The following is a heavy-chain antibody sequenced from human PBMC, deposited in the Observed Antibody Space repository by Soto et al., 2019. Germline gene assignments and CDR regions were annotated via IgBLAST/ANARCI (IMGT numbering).Heavy chain of an antibody. CDR2: IWSGGIKR. D-gene: IGHD2-15*01. CDR3: VRDVVATEVFPFDV. V-gene: IGHV3-33*08. CDR1: GFKFNTYG. J-gene: IGHJ1*01. Sequence: GGSLRLSCEGSGFKFNTYGMHWVRQTPGKGLEWVAVIWSGGIKRHYADSVKGRFTIYRDNAKNTLYLQMNSLRVDDTAAYFCVRDVVATEVFPFDVWGRGTLVTVSS.